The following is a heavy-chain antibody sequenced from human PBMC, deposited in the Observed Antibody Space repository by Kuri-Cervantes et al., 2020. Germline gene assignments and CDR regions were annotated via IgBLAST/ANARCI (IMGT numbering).Heavy chain of an antibody. CDR3: ARNSNGFDY. Sequence: GESLKISCAASGFTFSDYYMSWVRQAPGKGLEWVAFMHHDGSNKNIADSVKGRFTISRDNSKNTLYLQMNSLRGEDTAAYYCARNSNGFDYCGQGTLVTVSS. CDR1: GFTFSDYY. D-gene: IGHD2-8*01. J-gene: IGHJ4*02. V-gene: IGHV3-30*02. CDR2: MHHDGSNK.